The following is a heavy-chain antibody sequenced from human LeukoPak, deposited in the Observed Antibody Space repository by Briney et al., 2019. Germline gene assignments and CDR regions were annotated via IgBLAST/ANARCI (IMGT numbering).Heavy chain of an antibody. CDR2: ISPGGNTI. CDR3: ARVRGPTVTTMYFDY. D-gene: IGHD4-11*01. J-gene: IGHJ4*02. CDR1: GFIFRSHG. Sequence: GGSLRLSCAGSGFIFRSHGMIWVRQAPGRGLEWVSYISPGGNTIYYADSMKGRFTVSRDDAKNSLYLHMNSLRAEDTAVYYCARVRGPTVTTMYFDYWGQGTLVTVSS. V-gene: IGHV3-48*04.